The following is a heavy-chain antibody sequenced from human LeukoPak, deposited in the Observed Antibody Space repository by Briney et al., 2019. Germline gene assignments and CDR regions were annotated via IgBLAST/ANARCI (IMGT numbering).Heavy chain of an antibody. CDR2: ISGSGGST. CDR1: GFTFSSYA. Sequence: TGGSLRLSCAASGFTFSSYAMSWVRQAPGKGLEWVSAISGSGGSTYYADSVKGRFTISRDNSKNTLYLQMNSLRAEDTAVYYCAKALYYGDYPSDYWGQGTLVTVSS. V-gene: IGHV3-23*01. J-gene: IGHJ4*02. D-gene: IGHD4-17*01. CDR3: AKALYYGDYPSDY.